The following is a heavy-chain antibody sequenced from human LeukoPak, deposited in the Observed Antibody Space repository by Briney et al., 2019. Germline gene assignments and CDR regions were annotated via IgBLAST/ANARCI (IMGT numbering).Heavy chain of an antibody. J-gene: IGHJ4*02. CDR2: IYYSGST. CDR3: ARHIVVVTALYYFDY. Sequence: PSETLSLTCIVSGGSISSSSYYWGWIRQPPGKGLEWIGSIYYSGSTYYNPSLKSRVTISVDTSKNQFSLKLSSVTAADTAVYYCARHIVVVTALYYFDYWGQGTLVTVSS. D-gene: IGHD2-21*02. CDR1: GGSISSSSYY. V-gene: IGHV4-39*01.